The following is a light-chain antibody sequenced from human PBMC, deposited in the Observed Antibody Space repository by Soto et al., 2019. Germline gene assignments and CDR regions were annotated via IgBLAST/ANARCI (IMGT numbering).Light chain of an antibody. CDR2: CAS. J-gene: IGKJ1*01. CDR3: QQYYSSPQT. V-gene: IGKV4-1*01. Sequence: DIVMTQSPDSLAVSLGERATINCKSSQSVLYSSNNKNYLAWYQQRPGQPPKLLIYCASTRESGIPGRFSGSGSGTDFTLTISRLQAEDVAVYYCQQYYSSPQTFGQGTKVDIK. CDR1: QSVLYSSNNKNY.